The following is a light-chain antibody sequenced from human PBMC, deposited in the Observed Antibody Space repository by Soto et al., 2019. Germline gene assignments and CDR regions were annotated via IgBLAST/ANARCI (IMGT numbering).Light chain of an antibody. CDR2: GAS. V-gene: IGKV3-15*01. J-gene: IGKJ5*01. Sequence: EIVLTQSPVTLSLSPGERATLSCRASQSVSSNLAWYQQKPGQAPRLLIYGASTRATGIPARFSGSGSGTEFTLTISSLQSEDFAVYYCQQYNNWLTFGGGTRLEIK. CDR1: QSVSSN. CDR3: QQYNNWLT.